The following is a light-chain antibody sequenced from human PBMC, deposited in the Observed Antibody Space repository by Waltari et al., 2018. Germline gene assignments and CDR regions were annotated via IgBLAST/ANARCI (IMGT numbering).Light chain of an antibody. CDR2: DVS. CDR3: SSYTSSSTWV. CDR1: SSAVGGYNY. Sequence: QSALTQPASVSGSPGQSITISCTGTSSAVGGYNYVSWYQQPPGKAPKLMIYDVSNRPSGVSNRFSGSKSGNTASLTISGLQAEDEADYYCSSYTSSSTWVFGGGTKLTVL. J-gene: IGLJ3*02. V-gene: IGLV2-14*03.